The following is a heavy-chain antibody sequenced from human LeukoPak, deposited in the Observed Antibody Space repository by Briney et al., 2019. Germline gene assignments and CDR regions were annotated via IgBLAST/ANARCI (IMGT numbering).Heavy chain of an antibody. CDR1: GYTFTSYY. V-gene: IGHV1-46*01. Sequence: ASVKVSCKASGYTFTSYYMHWVRQAPGQGLEWMGIINPSGGSTSYAQKFQGRVTITADESTSTAYMELSSLRSEDTAVYYCARDRYPYYYDSSGYYLDYWGQGTLVTVSS. J-gene: IGHJ4*02. CDR2: INPSGGST. D-gene: IGHD3-22*01. CDR3: ARDRYPYYYDSSGYYLDY.